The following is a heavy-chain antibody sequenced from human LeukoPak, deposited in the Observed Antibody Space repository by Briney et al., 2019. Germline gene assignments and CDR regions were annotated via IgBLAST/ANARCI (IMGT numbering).Heavy chain of an antibody. CDR3: ARDDRIAAAGTFDY. Sequence: GGSPRLSCAASGFTVSNSFMSWVRQAPGKGLEWASVYSGGTTYYADSVKGRFTISRDNSKNTLYLQMNSLRAEDTALYYCARDDRIAAAGTFDYWGQGTLVTVSS. D-gene: IGHD6-13*01. J-gene: IGHJ4*02. CDR1: GFTVSNSF. V-gene: IGHV3-53*01. CDR2: YSGGTT.